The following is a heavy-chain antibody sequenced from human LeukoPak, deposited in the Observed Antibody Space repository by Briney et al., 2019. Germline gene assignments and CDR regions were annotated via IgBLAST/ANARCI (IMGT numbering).Heavy chain of an antibody. J-gene: IGHJ4*02. CDR3: ARDSGYSGYDSVYFDY. D-gene: IGHD5-12*01. V-gene: IGHV1-69*10. CDR1: GGTFSSYA. CDR2: IIPILGIA. Sequence: ASVKVSFKASGGTFSSYAISWVRQAPGQGLEWMGRIIPILGIANYAQKFQGRVTITADKSTSTAYMELSSLRSEDTAVYYCARDSGYSGYDSVYFDYWGQGTLVTVSS.